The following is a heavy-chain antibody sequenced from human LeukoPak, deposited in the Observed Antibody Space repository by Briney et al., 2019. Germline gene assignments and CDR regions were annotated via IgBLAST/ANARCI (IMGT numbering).Heavy chain of an antibody. J-gene: IGHJ4*02. CDR3: ARGFNQDYGDFDY. V-gene: IGHV4-39*07. D-gene: IGHD4-17*01. Sequence: PSETLSLTCTVSGGSIGRSSYYWGWIRQPPGKGLEWIGNIYYSGKTDYNPSLKSRVTISVDTSKNQFSLKLSSVTAADTAVYYCARGFNQDYGDFDYWGQGTLVTVSS. CDR1: GGSIGRSSYY. CDR2: IYYSGKT.